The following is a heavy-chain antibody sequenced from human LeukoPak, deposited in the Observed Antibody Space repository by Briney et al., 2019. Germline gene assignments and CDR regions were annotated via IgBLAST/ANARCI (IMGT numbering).Heavy chain of an antibody. Sequence: PSETLSLTCTVSGGSISSCYWSWIRQPPGKGLEWIGYIYYSGSTNYNPSLKSRVTISVDTSKNQFSLKLSSVTAADTAVYYCARVPPSYCGGDCYSDAFDIWGQGTMVTVSS. CDR3: ARVPPSYCGGDCYSDAFDI. V-gene: IGHV4-59*01. D-gene: IGHD2-21*02. CDR1: GGSISSCY. J-gene: IGHJ3*02. CDR2: IYYSGST.